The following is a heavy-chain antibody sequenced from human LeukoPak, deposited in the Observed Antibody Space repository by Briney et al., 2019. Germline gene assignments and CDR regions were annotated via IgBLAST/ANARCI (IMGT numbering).Heavy chain of an antibody. J-gene: IGHJ4*02. CDR2: INHSGST. D-gene: IGHD2-2*03. CDR3: ATLNGYCSSTSCPPLGY. V-gene: IGHV4-34*01. Sequence: SETLSLTCAVYGGSFSGYYWSWIRQPPGKGLKWIGEINHSGSTNYNPSLKSRVTISVDTSKNQFSLKLSSVTAADTAVYYCATLNGYCSSTSCPPLGYWGQGTLVTVSS. CDR1: GGSFSGYY.